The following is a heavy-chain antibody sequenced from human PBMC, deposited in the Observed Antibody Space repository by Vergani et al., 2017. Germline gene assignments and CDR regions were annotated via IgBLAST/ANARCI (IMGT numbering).Heavy chain of an antibody. J-gene: IGHJ5*02. CDR1: GGSISSYY. CDR2: IYYSGST. D-gene: IGHD2-2*01. Sequence: QVQLQESGPGLVKPSETLSLTCTVSGGSISSYYWSWIRQPPGKGLEWIGYIYYSGSTYYSPSLKSRVTISLDTSKNQFSLKLSSVTAADTAVYYCAGGQYQLLLFWFDPWGQGTLVTVSS. CDR3: AGGQYQLLLFWFDP. V-gene: IGHV4-59*04.